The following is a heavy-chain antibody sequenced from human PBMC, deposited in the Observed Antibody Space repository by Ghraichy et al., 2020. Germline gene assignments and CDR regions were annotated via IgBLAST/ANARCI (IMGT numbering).Heavy chain of an antibody. CDR3: ARVPTMFGVAPWGMDI. Sequence: SQTLSLTCTVSGASISGFYWSWIRQPPGKGLEWIGHIHYSGTTNYSPSLKSRLTLSVDRSQNLVSLRLSSVTSADTAVYYCARVPTMFGVAPWGMDIWGQGTTVTVS. V-gene: IGHV4-59*01. J-gene: IGHJ6*02. D-gene: IGHD3-3*01. CDR2: IHYSGTT. CDR1: GASISGFY.